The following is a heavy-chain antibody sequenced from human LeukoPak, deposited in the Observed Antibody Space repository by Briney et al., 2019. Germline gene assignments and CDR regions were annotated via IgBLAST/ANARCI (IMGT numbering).Heavy chain of an antibody. CDR3: AHKGHLDSSGYYFD. D-gene: IGHD3-22*01. J-gene: IGHJ4*02. V-gene: IGHV2-5*02. CDR2: IYWDDDK. Sequence: SGPTLVKPTQTLTLTCTFSGFSLSTGGVGVGWIRQPPGKALEWLALIYWDDDKRYSPSLKSRLTITKDTSKNQVVLTMTNMDPVDTATYYCAHKGHLDSSGYYFDGGQGTLVTVSS. CDR1: GFSLSTGGVG.